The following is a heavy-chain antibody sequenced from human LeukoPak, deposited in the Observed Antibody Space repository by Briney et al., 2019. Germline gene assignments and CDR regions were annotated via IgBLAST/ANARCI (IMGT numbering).Heavy chain of an antibody. V-gene: IGHV1-46*01. CDR2: INPSGGST. CDR1: GYTFTSYY. J-gene: IGHJ4*02. CDR3: AKVTNMWELAH. Sequence: ASVKVACKASGYTFTSYYMHWVRQAPGQGLEWMGIINPSGGSTSYAQKFQGRVTMTRDTSTSTVYMELSSLRSEDTAVYYCAKVTNMWELAHWGQGTLVTVSS. D-gene: IGHD1-26*01.